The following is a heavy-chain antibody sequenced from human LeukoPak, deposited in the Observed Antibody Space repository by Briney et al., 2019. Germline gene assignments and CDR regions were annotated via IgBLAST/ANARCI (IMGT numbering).Heavy chain of an antibody. CDR1: GFTFSSYG. J-gene: IGHJ4*02. D-gene: IGHD3-22*01. CDR3: ARECRRYYDSSGQTDY. V-gene: IGHV3-33*01. Sequence: GGSLRLSCAASGFTFSSYGMHWVRQAPGKGLEWVAVIWYDGSNKYYADSVKGRFTISRDNSKNTLYLQMNSLRAEDTAVYYCARECRRYYDSSGQTDYWGQGTLVTVSS. CDR2: IWYDGSNK.